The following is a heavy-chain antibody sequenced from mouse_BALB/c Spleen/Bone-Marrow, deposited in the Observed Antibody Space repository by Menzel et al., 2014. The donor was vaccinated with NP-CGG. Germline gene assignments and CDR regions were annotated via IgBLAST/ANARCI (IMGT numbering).Heavy chain of an antibody. V-gene: IGHV1S56*01. CDR2: IYPGNVNT. Sequence: VQLQQSGPELVKPGASVRISCKASGYTFTSYYIHWVKQRPGQGLEWIGWIYPGNVNTKYNEKFKGKATLTADKSSSTAYMQLSSLTSEDSAVYFCARDYDYDAWIAYWGQGTLVTVSA. CDR3: ARDYDYDAWIAY. J-gene: IGHJ3*01. D-gene: IGHD2-4*01. CDR1: GYTFTSYY.